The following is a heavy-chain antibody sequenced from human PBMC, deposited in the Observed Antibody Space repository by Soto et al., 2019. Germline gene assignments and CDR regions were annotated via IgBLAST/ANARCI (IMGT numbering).Heavy chain of an antibody. CDR2: IIAYNGNT. CDR1: GGTFSSYT. D-gene: IGHD6-6*01. Sequence: ASVKVSCKASGGTFSSYTISWVRPAPGQGLEWMGRIIAYNGNTNYAQKLQGRDTMTTDTSTSTAYMELRSLGSDDTAVYYCARTDPYSSSSLYYYYYMDVWGKGTTVTVSS. V-gene: IGHV1-18*01. CDR3: ARTDPYSSSSLYYYYYMDV. J-gene: IGHJ6*03.